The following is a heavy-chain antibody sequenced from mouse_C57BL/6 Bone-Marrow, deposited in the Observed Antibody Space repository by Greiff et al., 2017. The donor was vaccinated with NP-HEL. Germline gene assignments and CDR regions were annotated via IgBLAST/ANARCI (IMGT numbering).Heavy chain of an antibody. J-gene: IGHJ4*01. CDR3: AGDSGLAMDY. CDR2: IPHSGET. Sequence: VKLLESGPGLVKPSPSLFLTCSITGFPFTSGYYCILNRQSPGKPLEWMGYIPHSGETFYNPSLQSPNAITRETSKNQCFLQVNSVTTEDTAMYYCAGDSGLAMDYWGQGTSVTVSS. CDR1: GFPFTSGYY. V-gene: IGHV12-3*01.